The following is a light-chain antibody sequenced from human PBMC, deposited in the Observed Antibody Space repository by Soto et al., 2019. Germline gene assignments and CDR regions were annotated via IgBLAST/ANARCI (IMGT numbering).Light chain of an antibody. V-gene: IGKV3-15*01. CDR3: QQYNEWPLT. J-gene: IGKJ4*01. Sequence: EIVMTQSPATLSVSPGERATLSCRASQSVSNNVAWYQQKPGQAPRRLIYHAATRATCIPARFSGSGSGTEVTLTISSLQSEDFAVYYCQQYNEWPLTFGGGTKVEIK. CDR1: QSVSNN. CDR2: HAA.